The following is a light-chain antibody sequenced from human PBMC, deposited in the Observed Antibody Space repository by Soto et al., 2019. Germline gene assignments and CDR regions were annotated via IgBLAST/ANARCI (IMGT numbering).Light chain of an antibody. Sequence: QSALTQPPSASGSPGQSVTISCTGTGSDVGDYNYVSWYQQHPVKAPKLMIYEVSKRPSGVPDRFSGSKSGNTASLTVSGLQAEDEANYYCSSYTGSSYVFGTGTKLTVL. CDR2: EVS. CDR3: SSYTGSSYV. V-gene: IGLV2-8*01. J-gene: IGLJ1*01. CDR1: GSDVGDYNY.